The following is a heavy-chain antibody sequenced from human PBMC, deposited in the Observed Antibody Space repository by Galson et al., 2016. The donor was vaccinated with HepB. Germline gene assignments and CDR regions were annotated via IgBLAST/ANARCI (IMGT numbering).Heavy chain of an antibody. CDR2: ITPNNGGT. V-gene: IGHV1-2*02. Sequence: SVKVSCKASGFTFTTNYIQWLRQAPGQGLEWMGWITPNNGGTNYALKFQGRVTMTRDTSITTAYMELSSLKSDDTAVYYCSRGKYDFAPGPIQLWGQGTLVSVSA. CDR1: GFTFTTNY. D-gene: IGHD3/OR15-3a*01. CDR3: SRGKYDFAPGPIQL. J-gene: IGHJ1*01.